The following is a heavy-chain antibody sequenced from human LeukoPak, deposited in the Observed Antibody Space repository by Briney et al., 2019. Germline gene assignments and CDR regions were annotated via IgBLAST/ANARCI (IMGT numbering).Heavy chain of an antibody. CDR2: IWYDGSLK. V-gene: IGHV3-33*08. CDR1: GFTFITYA. Sequence: PGGSLRLSCAASGFTFITYAMHCVRKAPGKGLEWVAVIWYDGSLKYYADSVKGRFTISRDNSKNTLYLQMNSLRVEDTAVYYCARDFRDYYDSSGLYNWFDPWGQGARVTVSS. CDR3: ARDFRDYYDSSGLYNWFDP. D-gene: IGHD3-22*01. J-gene: IGHJ5*02.